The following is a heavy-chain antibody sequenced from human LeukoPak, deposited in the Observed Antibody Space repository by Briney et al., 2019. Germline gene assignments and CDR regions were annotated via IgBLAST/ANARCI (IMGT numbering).Heavy chain of an antibody. D-gene: IGHD5-18*01. J-gene: IGHJ6*02. CDR2: ISSSGSTI. Sequence: PGGSLRLSCAASGFTFSSYEMHWVRQAPGKGLEWVSYISSSGSTIYYADSVKGRFTISRDNAKNSLYLQMNSLRAEDTAVYYCARGRRVDTATRSYYYGLDVWGQGTTVTVS. CDR3: ARGRRVDTATRSYYYGLDV. CDR1: GFTFSSYE. V-gene: IGHV3-48*03.